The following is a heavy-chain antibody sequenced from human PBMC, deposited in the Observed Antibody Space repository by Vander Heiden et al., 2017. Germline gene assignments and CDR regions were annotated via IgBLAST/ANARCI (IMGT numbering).Heavy chain of an antibody. J-gene: IGHJ4*02. CDR1: GFTVSSNY. V-gene: IGHV3-53*01. D-gene: IGHD3-10*02. CDR2: IYSGGST. CDR3: ARGLFGELLYGPLDY. Sequence: EVQLVESGGGLIQPGGSLRLSCAASGFTVSSNYMSWVRQAPGKGLEWVSVIYSGGSTYYADSVKGRFTISRDNSKNTLYLQMNSLRAEDTAVYYCARGLFGELLYGPLDYWGQGTLVTVSS.